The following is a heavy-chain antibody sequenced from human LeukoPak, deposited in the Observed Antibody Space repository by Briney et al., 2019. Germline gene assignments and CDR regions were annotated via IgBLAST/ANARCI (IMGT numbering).Heavy chain of an antibody. CDR3: EKVHGYGYYGWFDY. J-gene: IGHJ5*01. CDR2: IRYDGSNK. CDR1: GFTFSSYG. Sequence: GGSLRLSCAASGFTFSSYGMHWVRQAPGKGLEWVAFIRYDGSNKQYADSVKGRFTISRDNSKNTLYLQVSSLRAEDTAVYYCEKVHGYGYYGWFDYWGQGTLVTVSS. V-gene: IGHV3-30*02. D-gene: IGHD5-18*01.